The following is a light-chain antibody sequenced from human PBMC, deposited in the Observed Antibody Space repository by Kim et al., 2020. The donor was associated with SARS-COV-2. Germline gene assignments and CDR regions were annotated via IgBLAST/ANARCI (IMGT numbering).Light chain of an antibody. CDR3: QQYCSSPLT. CDR2: GAS. Sequence: SPAGGATPSCRPAQSVSSSYLSWYQQKPGQAPRLLIYGASTRATGIPARFSGSGSGTEFTLTIIRLEPEDFAVYYCQQYCSSPLTFGVGTKVDIK. V-gene: IGKV3-20*01. J-gene: IGKJ4*02. CDR1: QSVSSSY.